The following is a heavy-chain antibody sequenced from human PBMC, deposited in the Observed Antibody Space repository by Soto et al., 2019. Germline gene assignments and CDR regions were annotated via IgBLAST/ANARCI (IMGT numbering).Heavy chain of an antibody. D-gene: IGHD4-4*01. Sequence: SLRLSCAASGFTVSSNYMSWVRQAPGKGLEWVSVIYSGGSTYYADSVKGRFTISRHNSKNTLYLQMNSLRAEDTAVYYCARAMTTVTTDAFDIWGQGTMVTVSS. CDR2: IYSGGST. CDR3: ARAMTTVTTDAFDI. J-gene: IGHJ3*02. V-gene: IGHV3-53*04. CDR1: GFTVSSNY.